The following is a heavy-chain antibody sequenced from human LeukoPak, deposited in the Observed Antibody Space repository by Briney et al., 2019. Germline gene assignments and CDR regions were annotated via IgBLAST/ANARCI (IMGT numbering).Heavy chain of an antibody. CDR2: IYYSGST. CDR1: GGSISSGSYY. V-gene: IGHV4-39*01. CDR3: ARARVVPAPRAFDI. Sequence: SETLSLTCTVSGGSISSGSYYWGWIRQPPGKGLEWIGRIYYSGSTYYNPSLQSRVTVSIDTSKNQFSLKLSSVTAADTAVYYCARARVVPAPRAFDIWGQGTMVTVSS. J-gene: IGHJ3*02. D-gene: IGHD2-2*01.